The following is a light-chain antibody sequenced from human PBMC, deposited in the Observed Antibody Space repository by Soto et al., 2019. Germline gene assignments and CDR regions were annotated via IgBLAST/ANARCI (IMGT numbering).Light chain of an antibody. CDR2: KTS. CDR1: QSVNSW. CDR3: QQYHSYPWT. Sequence: DTQMTQSPSTLSASVGDRVTIICRASQSVNSWLAWYQQKPGRAPKLLIYKTSTLESGVPSRFSGSESGTVFTLTISSLQPDDSATYYCQQYHSYPWTFGQRTKA. J-gene: IGKJ1*01. V-gene: IGKV1-5*03.